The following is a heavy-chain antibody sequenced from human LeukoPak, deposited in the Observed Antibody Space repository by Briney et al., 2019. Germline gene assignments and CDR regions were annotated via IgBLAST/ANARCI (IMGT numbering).Heavy chain of an antibody. CDR3: ARTIWSGYSADAFDI. Sequence: RGSLRLSCAASGFTFSSYEMNWVRQAPGKGLGWVSYISSSGSTIYYADSVKGRFTTSRDNAKNSLYLQMNSLRAEDTAVYYCARTIWSGYSADAFDIWGQGTMVTVSS. J-gene: IGHJ3*02. V-gene: IGHV3-48*03. CDR1: GFTFSSYE. CDR2: ISSSGSTI. D-gene: IGHD3-3*01.